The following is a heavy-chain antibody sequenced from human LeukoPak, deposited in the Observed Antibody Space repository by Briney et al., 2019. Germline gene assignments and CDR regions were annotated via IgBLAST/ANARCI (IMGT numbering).Heavy chain of an antibody. D-gene: IGHD6-13*01. CDR1: GVTFSSYW. J-gene: IGHJ6*01. CDR3: ARLMLYMSTWYAYYGMYV. V-gene: IGHV3-7*04. Sequence: GGSLSLSCTASGVTFSSYWMSCVRQAPGKGLEWVANIKQDGTQSIYVDSVKGRFTISRDNAKNSLYLQMNSLRAEETAVYYCARLMLYMSTWYAYYGMYVWGQGTTVTVSS. CDR2: IKQDGTQS.